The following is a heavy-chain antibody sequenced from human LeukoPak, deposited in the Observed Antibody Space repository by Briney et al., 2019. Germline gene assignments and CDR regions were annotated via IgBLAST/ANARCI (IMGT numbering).Heavy chain of an antibody. CDR1: GGSISSGSYY. CDR3: ARARGDAFDI. V-gene: IGHV4-61*01. Sequence: PSETLSLTCTVSGGSISSGSYYWSWIRQPPGKGLEWIGYIYYSGSTNYNPSLKSRVTISVDTSKNQFSLKLSSVTAADTAVYYCARARGDAFDIWGQGTMVTVSS. J-gene: IGHJ3*02. CDR2: IYYSGST.